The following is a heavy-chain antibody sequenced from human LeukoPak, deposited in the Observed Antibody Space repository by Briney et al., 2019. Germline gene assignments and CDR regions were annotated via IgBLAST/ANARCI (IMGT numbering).Heavy chain of an antibody. Sequence: GGSQRLSCAASGFTFSSYGMYWVRQTPGKGLEWVAVISYDGSNKYYADSVKGRFTISRDNSKNTLYLQMNSLRAEDTAVYYCAKEGHTAHAFDIWGQGTMVTVSS. CDR1: GFTFSSYG. V-gene: IGHV3-30*18. CDR3: AKEGHTAHAFDI. CDR2: ISYDGSNK. D-gene: IGHD2-21*01. J-gene: IGHJ3*02.